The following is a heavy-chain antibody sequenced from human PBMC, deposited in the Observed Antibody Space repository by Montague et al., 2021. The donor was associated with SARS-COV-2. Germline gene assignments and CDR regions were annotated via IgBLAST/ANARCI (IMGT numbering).Heavy chain of an antibody. Sequence: PALVKPTQTLTLTCTFSGFSLSTSGVGVGWIRQPPGKALEWLALIYWDDDKRYSPSLKSRLAITKDTSKNQVVLTMTDMDPVDTATYYCARRITIYAFDNWGPGTMVTVSS. CDR2: IYWDDDK. V-gene: IGHV2-5*02. D-gene: IGHD3-3*01. CDR1: GFSLSTSGVG. J-gene: IGHJ3*02. CDR3: ARRITIYAFDN.